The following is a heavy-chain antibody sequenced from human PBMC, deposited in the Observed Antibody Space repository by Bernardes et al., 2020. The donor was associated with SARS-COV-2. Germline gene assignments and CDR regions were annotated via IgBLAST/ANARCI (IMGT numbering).Heavy chain of an antibody. V-gene: IGHV4-59*11. Sequence: SETLSLTCSVSGDSINSHYWGWIRQPPGKGLEWIGYIYYSGSTNYNPYLKSRVTILLDTSKNQLSLNLRSATPADTAVYYCVRSWGLRFDPWGQGTLVTVSS. CDR1: GDSINSHY. D-gene: IGHD3-16*01. CDR2: IYYSGST. CDR3: VRSWGLRFDP. J-gene: IGHJ5*02.